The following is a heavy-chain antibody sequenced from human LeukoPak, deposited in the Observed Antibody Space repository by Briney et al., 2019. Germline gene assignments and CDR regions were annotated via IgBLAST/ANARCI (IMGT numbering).Heavy chain of an antibody. D-gene: IGHD6-19*01. V-gene: IGHV5-51*01. J-gene: IGHJ4*02. Sequence: GESLKISCKTSGYTFTTYWIGWVRQMPGKGLEWMGIIYPGGSDTKYSPSFQGQVTISADKSISTAYLQWSSLKASDTAMYYCAKLRGGSGWFWGFDYWGQGTLVTVSS. CDR1: GYTFTTYW. CDR3: AKLRGGSGWFWGFDY. CDR2: IYPGGSDT.